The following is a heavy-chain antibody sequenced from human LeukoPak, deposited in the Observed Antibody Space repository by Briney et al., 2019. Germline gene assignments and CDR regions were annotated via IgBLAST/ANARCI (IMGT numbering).Heavy chain of an antibody. D-gene: IGHD6-6*01. CDR1: GGSISSSSYY. V-gene: IGHV4-39*07. J-gene: IGHJ4*02. Sequence: SETLSLTCTVSGGSISSSSYYWGWIRQPPGKGLEWIGSIYYSGSTYYNPSLKSRVTISVDTSKNQFSLKLSSVTAADTAAYFCARENWRSKSIDFDSWGQGTLVTVSS. CDR3: ARENWRSKSIDFDS. CDR2: IYYSGST.